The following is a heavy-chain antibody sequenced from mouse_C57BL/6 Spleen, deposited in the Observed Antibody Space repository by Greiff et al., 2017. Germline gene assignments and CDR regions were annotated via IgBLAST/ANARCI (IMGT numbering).Heavy chain of an antibody. CDR1: GYSITSGYY. J-gene: IGHJ3*01. Sequence: ESGPGLVKPSQSLSLTCSVTGYSITSGYYWNWIRQFPGNKLEWMGYISYDGSNNYNPSLKNRISITRDTSKNQFFLKLNSVTTEDTATYYCASLLGFAYWGQGTLVTVSA. D-gene: IGHD1-1*01. CDR3: ASLLGFAY. CDR2: ISYDGSN. V-gene: IGHV3-6*01.